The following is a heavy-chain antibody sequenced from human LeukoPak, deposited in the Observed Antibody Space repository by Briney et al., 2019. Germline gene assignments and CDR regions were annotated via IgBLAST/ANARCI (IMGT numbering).Heavy chain of an antibody. D-gene: IGHD2-2*01. CDR2: INHSGST. CDR3: ARHVRYCSSTSCRYNWFDP. V-gene: IGHV4-34*01. Sequence: SETLSLTCAVYGGSFSGYYWSWIRQPPGKGLEWIGEINHSGSTNYNPSLKSRVTISVDMSKNQFSLKLSSVTAADTAVYYCARHVRYCSSTSCRYNWFDPWGQGTLVTVSS. CDR1: GGSFSGYY. J-gene: IGHJ5*02.